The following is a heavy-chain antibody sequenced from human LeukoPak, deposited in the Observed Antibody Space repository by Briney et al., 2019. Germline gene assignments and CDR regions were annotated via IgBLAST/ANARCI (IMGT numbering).Heavy chain of an antibody. D-gene: IGHD3-3*01. CDR1: GGSFSGYY. CDR3: AREGGGYDFWSGYSPYYYYYMDV. CDR2: INHSGST. J-gene: IGHJ6*03. Sequence: SETLSLTCAVYGGSFSGYYWSWIRQPTGKGLEWIGEINHSGSTNYNPSLKSRVTISVDTSKNQFSLKLSSVTAADTAVYYCAREGGGYDFWSGYSPYYYYYMDVWGKGTTVTVSS. V-gene: IGHV4-34*01.